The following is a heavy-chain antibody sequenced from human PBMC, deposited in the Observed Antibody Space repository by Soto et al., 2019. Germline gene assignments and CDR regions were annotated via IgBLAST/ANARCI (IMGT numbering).Heavy chain of an antibody. D-gene: IGHD6-13*01. J-gene: IGHJ4*02. Sequence: QVQLQQWGAGLLKPSETLSLTCAVYGGSFSGYYWSWIRQPPGKGLEWVGEINHSGSTNYNPSLRRGLTIQVDTSKNQCSLKMSYLPDADAAVYYWARPAIAAVVSAFDFWGQGTLVTVSS. CDR3: ARPAIAAVVSAFDF. CDR2: INHSGST. V-gene: IGHV4-34*01. CDR1: GGSFSGYY.